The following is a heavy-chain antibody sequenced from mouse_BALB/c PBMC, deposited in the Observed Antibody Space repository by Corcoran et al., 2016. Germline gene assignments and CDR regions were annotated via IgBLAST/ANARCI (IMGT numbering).Heavy chain of an antibody. CDR2: IDPANGNT. CDR1: GFNIKDTY. D-gene: IGHD1-1*01. V-gene: IGHV14-3*02. Sequence: EVQLQQSGAELVKPGASVKLSCTASGFNIKDTYMHWVKQRPEQGLEWIGRIDPANGNTKYDPKFQGKATITADTSSNTAYLQLSSLTSEDTAVYYWARSRGSSSWFAYWGQGTLVTVSA. CDR3: ARSRGSSSWFAY. J-gene: IGHJ3*01.